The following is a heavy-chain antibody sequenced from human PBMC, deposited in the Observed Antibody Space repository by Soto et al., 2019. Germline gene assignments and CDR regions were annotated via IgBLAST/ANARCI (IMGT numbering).Heavy chain of an antibody. CDR1: GYIFIGYY. V-gene: IGHV1-2*02. CDR3: ARASLSVVGRSPTGLDY. J-gene: IGHJ4*02. CDR2: INLDNGDT. Sequence: QVQLVPSGAEVKKPGASVKVSCKASGYIFIGYYMHWVRQAPGQGPEWMGWINLDNGDTNYAQKFQGRVTVTRDTPISTCDMEVRGLGGYNTVIYYCARASLSVVGRSPTGLDYWGQGTLVTVSS. D-gene: IGHD6-19*01.